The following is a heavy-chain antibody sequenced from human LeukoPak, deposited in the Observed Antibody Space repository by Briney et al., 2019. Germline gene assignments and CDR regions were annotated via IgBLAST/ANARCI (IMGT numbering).Heavy chain of an antibody. CDR1: GGSFSGYY. D-gene: IGHD6-13*01. CDR2: INHSGST. V-gene: IGHV4-34*01. CDR3: ARDDRKAATGTYNDY. J-gene: IGHJ4*02. Sequence: PSETPSLTCAVYGGSFSGYYWSWIRQPPGKGLEWIGEINHSGSTNYNPSLKSRVTISVDTSKNQFSLKLSSVTAAGTAVYYCARDDRKAATGTYNDYWGQGTLVTVSS.